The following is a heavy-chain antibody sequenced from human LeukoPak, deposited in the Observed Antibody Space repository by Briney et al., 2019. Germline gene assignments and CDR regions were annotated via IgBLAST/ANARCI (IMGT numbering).Heavy chain of an antibody. J-gene: IGHJ4*02. D-gene: IGHD3-22*01. Sequence: SETLSLTCAVYGGSFSGYYWSWIRQPPGKGLEWIGEINHSGSTNYNPSLKSRVTISVDTSKNQFSLKLSSVTAADTAVYYCARRLPSSGYDYWGQGTLVTVFS. CDR1: GGSFSGYY. CDR3: ARRLPSSGYDY. CDR2: INHSGST. V-gene: IGHV4-34*01.